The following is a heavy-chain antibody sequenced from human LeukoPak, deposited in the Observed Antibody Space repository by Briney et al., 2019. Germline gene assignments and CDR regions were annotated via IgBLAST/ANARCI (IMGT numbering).Heavy chain of an antibody. J-gene: IGHJ4*02. D-gene: IGHD4-17*01. CDR3: AKQSHDYGGYMDF. CDR2: IRNSGSST. Sequence: GGPLRLSCAASGFTFSSYGMNWVRQAPGKGLEWVSTIRNSGSSTSYADSVKGRFTISRDNSKNTLYLQLNSLRADDTALYYCAKQSHDYGGYMDFWGQGTLVTVSS. V-gene: IGHV3-23*01. CDR1: GFTFSSYG.